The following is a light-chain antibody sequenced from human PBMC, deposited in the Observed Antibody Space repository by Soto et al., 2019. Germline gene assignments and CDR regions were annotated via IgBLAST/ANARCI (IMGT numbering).Light chain of an antibody. CDR3: SSYAGSNNFV. CDR1: SSDVGGYNY. J-gene: IGLJ1*01. CDR2: EVS. Sequence: QSALTQPASVSASPGQSVTISCTGTSSDVGGYNYVSWYQQHPGKAPKLMIYEVSKRPSGVPDRFSGSKSGNTASLTVSGLQAEDEADYYCSSYAGSNNFVFGTGTKLTVL. V-gene: IGLV2-8*01.